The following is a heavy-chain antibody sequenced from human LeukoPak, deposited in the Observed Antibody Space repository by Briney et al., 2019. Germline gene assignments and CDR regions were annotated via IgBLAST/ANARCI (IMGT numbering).Heavy chain of an antibody. Sequence: PGGSLRLSCAASGFTFSGSAMHWVRQASGKGLEWVGRIRSKANSYATAYAASVKGRFTISRDDSKNTAYLQMNSLKTEDTAVYYCTRPEELDYYDSSGYYYVYWGQGTLVTVSS. D-gene: IGHD3-22*01. CDR2: IRSKANSYAT. J-gene: IGHJ4*02. V-gene: IGHV3-73*01. CDR3: TRPEELDYYDSSGYYYVY. CDR1: GFTFSGSA.